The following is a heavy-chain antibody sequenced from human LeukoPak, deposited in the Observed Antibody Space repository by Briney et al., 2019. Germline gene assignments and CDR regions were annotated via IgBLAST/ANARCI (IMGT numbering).Heavy chain of an antibody. D-gene: IGHD6-19*01. V-gene: IGHV4-59*08. CDR3: ARGAGWYDY. Sequence: SETLSLTCTVSGASISSNYWSWIRQSPGKELEWIAYINNNGRINYNPSLKSRVTISADTSKNQFSLNVRSVTAADTAVYYCARGAGWYDYRGQGTQVTVFS. CDR1: GASISSNY. J-gene: IGHJ4*02. CDR2: INNNGRI.